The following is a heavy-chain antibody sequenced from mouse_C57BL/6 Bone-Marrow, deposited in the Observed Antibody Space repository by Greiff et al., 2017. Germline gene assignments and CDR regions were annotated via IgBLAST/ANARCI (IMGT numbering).Heavy chain of an antibody. Sequence: QVQLQQSGAELARPGASVKLSCKASGYTFTSYGISWVKQRNGQGLEWIGEIYPRSGNTYYNEKFKGKATLTADKSSSTAYMELRSLTAEDSAVYFCARRDWAFADGGQGTLVTVSA. CDR2: IYPRSGNT. D-gene: IGHD4-1*01. V-gene: IGHV1-81*01. CDR3: ARRDWAFAD. CDR1: GYTFTSYG. J-gene: IGHJ3*01.